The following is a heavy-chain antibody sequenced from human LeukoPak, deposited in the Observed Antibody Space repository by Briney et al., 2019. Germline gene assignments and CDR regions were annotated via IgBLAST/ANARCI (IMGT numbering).Heavy chain of an antibody. CDR1: GFTFSSYN. V-gene: IGHV3-21*01. Sequence: GGSLRLSCAASGFTFSSYNMNWVRQAPGKGLEWVSGISTSNSYIYYSDSVRGRFTISRDNAKNSLYLQMNNLRAEDTAIYYCVKDLTGTWSFDYWGQGTLVTVSS. D-gene: IGHD3-9*01. J-gene: IGHJ4*02. CDR3: VKDLTGTWSFDY. CDR2: ISTSNSYI.